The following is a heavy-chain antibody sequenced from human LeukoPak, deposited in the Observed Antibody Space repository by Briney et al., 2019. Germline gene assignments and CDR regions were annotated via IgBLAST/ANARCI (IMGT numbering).Heavy chain of an antibody. D-gene: IGHD1-7*01. J-gene: IGHJ4*02. V-gene: IGHV3-11*06. Sequence: KPGGSLRLSCAASGFTFSDYYMTWIRQAPGKGLEWVSYISGGSGYTNYADSVKGRFTISRDNAKNSLYLQMNSLRAEDTAVYYCARARAITGTTSFDYWGQGTLVTLSS. CDR1: GFTFSDYY. CDR3: ARARAITGTTSFDY. CDR2: ISGGSGYT.